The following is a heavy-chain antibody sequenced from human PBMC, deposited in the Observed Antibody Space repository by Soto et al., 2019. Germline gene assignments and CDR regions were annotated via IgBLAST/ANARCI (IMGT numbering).Heavy chain of an antibody. V-gene: IGHV3-21*06. D-gene: IGHD2-2*01. CDR3: VKGGEDITSPYGMDV. Sequence: GSLRVSCVSDGFIFRTDTLVLVRQAPGKGLEWVSYISTGGTYLEYAHSVKGRFTISRDDAADSVFLQMNSLKGDDTAVYYCVKGGEDITSPYGMDVWGQGTTVTVSS. J-gene: IGHJ6*02. CDR1: GFIFRTDT. CDR2: ISTGGTYL.